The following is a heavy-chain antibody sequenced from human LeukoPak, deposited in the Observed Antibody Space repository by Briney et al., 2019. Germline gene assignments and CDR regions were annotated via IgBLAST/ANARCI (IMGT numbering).Heavy chain of an antibody. Sequence: GGSLRFTCAASGFTVSGINMRWVRQAPGKGLGWVSVIYSGGSTYYADSAKGRFTISRDNSKDTLYLQMNSLRAEDTAVYYCARHLTGAAYPFDYWGQGTLVTVSS. J-gene: IGHJ4*02. CDR2: IYSGGST. V-gene: IGHV3-53*01. D-gene: IGHD2-15*01. CDR3: ARHLTGAAYPFDY. CDR1: GFTVSGIN.